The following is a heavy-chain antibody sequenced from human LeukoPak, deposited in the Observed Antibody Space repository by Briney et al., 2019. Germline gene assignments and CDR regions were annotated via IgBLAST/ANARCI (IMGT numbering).Heavy chain of an antibody. CDR1: GFTFSSSW. CDR2: IKEDGSEK. D-gene: IGHD1-14*01. V-gene: IGHV3-7*01. Sequence: GGSLRLSCAASGFTFSSSWMSWVRQAPGKGLEWVANIKEDGSEKYYGDSVKGRFTISRDNAKNSLNLQMNSLRVEDTAMYYCARDRQADRTLDYWGQGTLVTVSS. J-gene: IGHJ4*02. CDR3: ARDRQADRTLDY.